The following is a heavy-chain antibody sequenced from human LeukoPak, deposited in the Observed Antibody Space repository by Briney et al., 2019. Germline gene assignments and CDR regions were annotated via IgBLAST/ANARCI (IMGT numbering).Heavy chain of an antibody. Sequence: GGSLRLSCAASGFTFSSYGMHWVRQAPGKGLEWVAVISYDGSNKYYADSVKGRFTISRDNSKNTLYLQMNSLRAEDTAVYYCAKQGLPKYYYYYMDVWGKGTTVTISS. J-gene: IGHJ6*03. V-gene: IGHV3-30*18. D-gene: IGHD3-16*01. CDR2: ISYDGSNK. CDR3: AKQGLPKYYYYYMDV. CDR1: GFTFSSYG.